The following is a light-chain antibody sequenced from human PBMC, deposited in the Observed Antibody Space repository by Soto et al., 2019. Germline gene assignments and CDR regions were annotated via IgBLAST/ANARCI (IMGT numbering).Light chain of an antibody. J-gene: IGKJ1*01. CDR2: DAS. V-gene: IGKV1-5*01. CDR3: QQYGSSPET. Sequence: DIQMTQSPSTLSVSIGDRVTITCRASESIRTWLAWYQHKPGKAPKFLIYDASSLESGVPSRFSGSGSGTDFTLTISRLEPEDFAVYYCQQYGSSPETFGQGTKGDIK. CDR1: ESIRTW.